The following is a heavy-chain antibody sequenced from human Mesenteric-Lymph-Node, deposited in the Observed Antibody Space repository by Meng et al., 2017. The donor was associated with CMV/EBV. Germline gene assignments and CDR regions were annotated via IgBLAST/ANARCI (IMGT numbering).Heavy chain of an antibody. D-gene: IGHD6-6*01. Sequence: GGSLRLSCAASGFTFDDYTMHWVRQAPGKGLEWVSLISWDGGSTYYADSVKGRFTISRDNSKNSLYLQMNSLRAEDTAVYYCAKRIEARRMRLNYYGMDVWGQGTTVTVSS. CDR3: AKRIEARRMRLNYYGMDV. J-gene: IGHJ6*02. V-gene: IGHV3-43*01. CDR1: GFTFDDYT. CDR2: ISWDGGST.